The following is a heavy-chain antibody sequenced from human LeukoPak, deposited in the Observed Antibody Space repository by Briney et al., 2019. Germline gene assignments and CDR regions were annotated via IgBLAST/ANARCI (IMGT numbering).Heavy chain of an antibody. CDR3: AREVNVYDSRGYYIDY. CDR2: IYYSGST. CDR1: GGSISSGDYY. V-gene: IGHV4-30-4*01. J-gene: IGHJ4*02. D-gene: IGHD3-22*01. Sequence: SETLSLTCTVSGGSISSGDYYWSWIRQPPGKGLEWIGYIYYSGSTYYNPSLKSRVTISVDTSKNQFSLKLSSVTAADTAVYYCAREVNVYDSRGYYIDYWGQGTLVTVSS.